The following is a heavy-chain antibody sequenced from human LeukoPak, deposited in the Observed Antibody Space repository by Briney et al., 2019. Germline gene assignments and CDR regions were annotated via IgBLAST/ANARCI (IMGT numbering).Heavy chain of an antibody. CDR2: IRSSSHSDAT. J-gene: IGHJ4*02. V-gene: IGHV3-73*01. CDR3: ARGGVCSGGNCYYYFDY. CDR1: GFTFTGSA. D-gene: IGHD2-15*01. Sequence: GGSLRLSCAASGFTFTGSAMHWVRQASGKGLERVGRIRSSSHSDATAYAESVKGRFTISRDDSKKTAYLQMNSLKTEDTAVYYCARGGVCSGGNCYYYFDYWGQGTLVTVSS.